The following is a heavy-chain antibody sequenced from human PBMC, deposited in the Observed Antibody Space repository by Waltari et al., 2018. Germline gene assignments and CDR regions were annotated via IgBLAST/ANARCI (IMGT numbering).Heavy chain of an antibody. J-gene: IGHJ6*02. Sequence: QVQLVESGGGVVQPGRSLRLSCAASGFTFSSYALHWVRQAPRKGLEWVAVISYDGSNKYYADSVKGRFTISRDNSKNTLYLQMNSLRAEDTAVYYCARDRGGDLSHIPYYYGMDVWGQGTTVTVSS. V-gene: IGHV3-30-3*01. CDR1: GFTFSSYA. D-gene: IGHD2-21*01. CDR2: ISYDGSNK. CDR3: ARDRGGDLSHIPYYYGMDV.